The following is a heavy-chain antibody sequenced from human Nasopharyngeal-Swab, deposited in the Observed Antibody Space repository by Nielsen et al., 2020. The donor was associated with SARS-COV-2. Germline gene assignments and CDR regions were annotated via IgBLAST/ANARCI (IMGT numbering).Heavy chain of an antibody. Sequence: AAVKESCKAAGETFISYYMHWGRQAPRQGLEWMGRINPNSGGTNYAQKSQGRVTMTRDTSISTAYMELSRMSSDETAVSYYARVLDSSGGWFDPWGQGTLVTVSS. D-gene: IGHD6-19*01. CDR2: INPNSGGT. CDR3: ARVLDSSGGWFDP. J-gene: IGHJ5*02. V-gene: IGHV1-2*06. CDR1: GETFISYY.